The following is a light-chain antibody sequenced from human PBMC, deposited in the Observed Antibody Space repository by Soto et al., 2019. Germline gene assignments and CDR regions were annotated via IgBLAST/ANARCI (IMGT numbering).Light chain of an antibody. V-gene: IGKV3-11*01. CDR3: QQRSNWLT. CDR1: QSVSSY. Sequence: EIVLTQSPATLSLSPGERATLSCRASQSVSSYLGWYQQKPGQAPRLLIYDASNRATGIPARFSGSGSGTDFTLTISSLEPEDFAVYYCQQRSNWLTFGGGTKVDIK. CDR2: DAS. J-gene: IGKJ4*01.